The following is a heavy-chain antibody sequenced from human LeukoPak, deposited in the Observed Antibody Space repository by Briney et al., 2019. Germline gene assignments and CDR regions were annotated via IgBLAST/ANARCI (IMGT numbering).Heavy chain of an antibody. V-gene: IGHV3-15*01. CDR1: GFTFSNTW. D-gene: IGHD1-26*01. Sequence: PGGSLRLSCAASGFTFSNTWMSWVRQAPGKGLEWVGRIKSKTDGGTADYAAPVKGTFTISRDDSENTLYLQMNSLKTEDTAVYYCTTGPKYIGSPGGTFDFWGQGTMVTVSS. J-gene: IGHJ3*01. CDR2: IKSKTDGGTA. CDR3: TTGPKYIGSPGGTFDF.